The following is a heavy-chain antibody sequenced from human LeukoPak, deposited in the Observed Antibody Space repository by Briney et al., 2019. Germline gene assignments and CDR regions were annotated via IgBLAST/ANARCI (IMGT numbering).Heavy chain of an antibody. CDR1: GGSFSGYY. CDR2: INHSGST. CDR3: ARGRRSSSWYDY. Sequence: SETLSLTCAVYGGSFSGYYWSWIRQPPGKGREWIGEINHSGSTNYNPSLKSRVTISVDTSKNQFSLKLSSVTAADTAVYYCARGRRSSSWYDYWGQGTLVTVSS. D-gene: IGHD6-13*01. V-gene: IGHV4-34*01. J-gene: IGHJ4*02.